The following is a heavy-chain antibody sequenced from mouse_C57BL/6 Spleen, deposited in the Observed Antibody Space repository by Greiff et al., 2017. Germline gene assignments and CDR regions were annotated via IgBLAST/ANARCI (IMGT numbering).Heavy chain of an antibody. CDR3: ARSYVGFAY. CDR1: RYAFTNYL. V-gene: IGHV1-54*01. CDR2: INPGSGGT. J-gene: IGHJ3*01. Sequence: QVQLKESGAELVRPGTSVKVSCKASRYAFTNYLIEWVKQRPGQGLEWIGVINPGSGGTNYNEKFQGKATLTADKSSSTAYMQLSSLTSVDSAVYFCARSYVGFAYWGQGTLVTVSA. D-gene: IGHD1-1*01.